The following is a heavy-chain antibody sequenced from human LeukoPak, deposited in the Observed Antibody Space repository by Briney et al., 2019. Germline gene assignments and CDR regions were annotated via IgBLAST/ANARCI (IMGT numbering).Heavy chain of an antibody. Sequence: PGGSLRLSCAASGFTFSSYGMHWVRQAPGKGLEWVAFIRFDGSNKYYADSVKGRFTISRDNAKNSLYLQMNSLRAEDTAVYYCARLTTYYDFWSGYFYYYYYYMDVWGKGTTVTVSS. V-gene: IGHV3-30*02. CDR1: GFTFSSYG. CDR2: IRFDGSNK. D-gene: IGHD3-3*01. J-gene: IGHJ6*03. CDR3: ARLTTYYDFWSGYFYYYYYYMDV.